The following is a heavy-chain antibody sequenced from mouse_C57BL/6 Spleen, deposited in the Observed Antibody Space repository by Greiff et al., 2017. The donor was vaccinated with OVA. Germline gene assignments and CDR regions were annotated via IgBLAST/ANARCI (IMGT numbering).Heavy chain of an antibody. CDR2: ISDGGSYT. D-gene: IGHD2-4*01. J-gene: IGHJ3*01. V-gene: IGHV5-4*01. Sequence: EVQLVESGGGLVKPGGSLKLSCAASGFTFSSYAMSWVRQTPEKRLEWVATISDGGSYTYYPDNVKGRFTISRDNAKNNLYLQMSHLKSEDTAMYYCARDRGLRVGFAYWGQGTLVTVSA. CDR3: ARDRGLRVGFAY. CDR1: GFTFSSYA.